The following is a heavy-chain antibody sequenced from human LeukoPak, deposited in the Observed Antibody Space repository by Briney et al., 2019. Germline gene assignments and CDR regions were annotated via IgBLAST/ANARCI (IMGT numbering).Heavy chain of an antibody. D-gene: IGHD3-9*01. CDR3: ARDPWTYDIPFDL. Sequence: SETLSLTCTVSGDSIRSYYWSWIRQPPGKGLEWIGHIYYSGRTDYNPSLKRRVPISVDTSKNQFSLKLSSVTAADTAVYYSARDPWTYDIPFDLWGRGTLVTVSS. V-gene: IGHV4-59*01. CDR1: GDSIRSYY. CDR2: IYYSGRT. J-gene: IGHJ2*01.